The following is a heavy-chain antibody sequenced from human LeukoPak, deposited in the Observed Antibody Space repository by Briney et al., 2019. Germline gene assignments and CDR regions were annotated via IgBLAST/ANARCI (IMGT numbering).Heavy chain of an antibody. CDR2: IWYDGSNK. CDR3: ARSEGSWSFDF. CDR1: GFTFSSHG. J-gene: IGHJ4*02. V-gene: IGHV3-33*01. D-gene: IGHD2-8*02. Sequence: GGSLRLSCAASGFTFSSHGMHWVRQAPGKGLEWVAVIWYDGSNKYYADSVKGRFTISRDNSKNTLYLQMNSLRAADTAVYYCARSEGSWSFDFWGQGTLVTVSS.